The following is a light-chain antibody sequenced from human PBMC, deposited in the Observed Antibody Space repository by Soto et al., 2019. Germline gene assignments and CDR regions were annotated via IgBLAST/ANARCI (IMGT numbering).Light chain of an antibody. J-gene: IGLJ2*01. CDR3: CSYTTSGAI. CDR1: SSDFGGYNY. Sequence: QSALTQPASVSGSPGQSVTISCTGTSSDFGGYNYVSWYQHYPGKAPKLMIYEVSNRPSGVSTRFSGSKSGNTASLTISGLQAEDEADYYCCSYTTSGAIFGGGTKVTVL. V-gene: IGLV2-14*01. CDR2: EVS.